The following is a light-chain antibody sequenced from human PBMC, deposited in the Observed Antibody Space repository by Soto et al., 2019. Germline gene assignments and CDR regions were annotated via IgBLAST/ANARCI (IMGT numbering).Light chain of an antibody. CDR1: SSDVGGYNS. J-gene: IGLJ1*01. V-gene: IGLV2-14*03. CDR3: SSYTSSSTLEV. CDR2: DVS. Sequence: SALTQPASVSGSPGQSITISCTGTSSDVGGYNSVSWYQHHPGKAPKLMIYDVSNRPSGVSNRFSGSKSGNTASLTISGLQAEDEADYYCSSYTSSSTLEVFGTGTKVTVL.